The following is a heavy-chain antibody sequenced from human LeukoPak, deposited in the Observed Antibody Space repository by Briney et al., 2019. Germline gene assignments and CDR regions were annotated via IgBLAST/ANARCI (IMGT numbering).Heavy chain of an antibody. V-gene: IGHV3-23*01. D-gene: IGHD6-19*01. CDR1: GFTASNNY. CDR2: VSRSGGST. CDR3: AKELVAVAGDRGVDY. Sequence: GGSLRLSCAASGFTASNNYMSWVRQAPGKGLEWVSGVSRSGGSTYYADSVKGRFTISRDNSKNTLYLQMNSLRAEDTAVYYCAKELVAVAGDRGVDYWGQGTLVTVSS. J-gene: IGHJ4*02.